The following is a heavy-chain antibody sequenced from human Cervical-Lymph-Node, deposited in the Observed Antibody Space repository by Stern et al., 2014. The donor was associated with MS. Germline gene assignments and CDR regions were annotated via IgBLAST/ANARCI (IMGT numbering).Heavy chain of an antibody. CDR2: IHDSGST. D-gene: IGHD1-26*01. J-gene: IGHJ5*02. CDR3: ATTRWDLFTWNWFDP. CDR1: GGSISSSGYY. Sequence: VQLVESGPGLVKPSQTLSLTCTVSGGSISSSGYYWSWIRQPADKGLEWIGRIHDSGSTYYNPSLKSRVTILMVPDQNQLSLKLTSVTAADTAVYYCATTRWDLFTWNWFDPWGQGTLVTVSS. V-gene: IGHV4-61*02.